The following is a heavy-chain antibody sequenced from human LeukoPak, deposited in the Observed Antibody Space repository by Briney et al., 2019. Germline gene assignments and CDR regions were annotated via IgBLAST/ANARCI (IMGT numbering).Heavy chain of an antibody. Sequence: SETLSLTCTVSGYSISSGYYWGWIRQPPGKGLEWIGSIYHSGSTYYNPSLKSRATISVDTSKNQFSLKLSSVTAADTAVYYCARAGRYFDWGDGAFDIWGQGTMVTVSS. D-gene: IGHD3-9*01. CDR2: IYHSGST. V-gene: IGHV4-38-2*02. J-gene: IGHJ3*02. CDR3: ARAGRYFDWGDGAFDI. CDR1: GYSISSGYY.